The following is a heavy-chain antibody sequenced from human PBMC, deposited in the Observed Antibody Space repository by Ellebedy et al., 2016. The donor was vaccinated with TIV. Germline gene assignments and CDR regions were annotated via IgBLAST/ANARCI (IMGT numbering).Heavy chain of an antibody. Sequence: GGSLRLSXVASGFTVTNDYMTWVRQAPGKGLEWVSVIDSGDSSYYADSVKGRFTISRDSPKNTLYLQMNSLRAEDTAVYYCAKDLLTVTTWGFDYWGQGTLVTVSS. CDR2: IDSGDSS. V-gene: IGHV3-53*01. J-gene: IGHJ4*02. CDR1: GFTVTNDY. CDR3: AKDLLTVTTWGFDY. D-gene: IGHD4-11*01.